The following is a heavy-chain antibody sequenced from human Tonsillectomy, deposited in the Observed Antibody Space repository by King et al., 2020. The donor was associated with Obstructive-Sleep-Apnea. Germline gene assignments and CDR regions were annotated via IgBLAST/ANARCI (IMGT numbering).Heavy chain of an antibody. Sequence: LVESVRVSCTSSGFSFIKHWIAWVRQMPGKGLECLGIIYPCDSDTRYSPTFQGQVTFSVDRSTNTAFLRWTFLRVSDTAIFYCARQQRNAAGTDYPDAGLDIWGQGTMVIVSS. CDR2: IYPCDSDT. CDR1: GFSFIKHW. CDR3: ARQQRNAAGTDYPDAGLDI. V-gene: IGHV5-51*03. J-gene: IGHJ3*02. D-gene: IGHD6-13*01.